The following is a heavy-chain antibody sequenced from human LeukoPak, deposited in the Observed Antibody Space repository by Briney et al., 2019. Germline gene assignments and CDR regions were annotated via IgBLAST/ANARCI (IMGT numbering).Heavy chain of an antibody. CDR1: GFTFRRDS. CDR2: ISYDSAII. V-gene: IGHV3-48*04. Sequence: GGSLRLSCAASGFTFRRDSMNWVRQAPGKGLEWISYISYDSAIIYYADSVRGRFTMSRDNAKDSLYLQMHSLRPEDTAVYYCVRDNPRCCGVVPANIDDFWGQGTLVTVSS. D-gene: IGHD2-15*01. CDR3: VRDNPRCCGVVPANIDDF. J-gene: IGHJ4*02.